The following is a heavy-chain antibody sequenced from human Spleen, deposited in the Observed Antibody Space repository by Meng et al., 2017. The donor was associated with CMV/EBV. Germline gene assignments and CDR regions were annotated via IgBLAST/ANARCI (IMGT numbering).Heavy chain of an antibody. J-gene: IGHJ4*02. V-gene: IGHV1-2*02. CDR2: INPNSGGT. Sequence: GESLKISCAASGFTFSSYAMSWVRQAPGEGLEWVGWINPNSGGTNYAQKFQGRVTMTRDTSISTAYMELSRLRSDDTAVYYCARVHAAGTFVGYYFDYWGQGTLVTVSS. D-gene: IGHD6-13*01. CDR1: GFTFSSYA. CDR3: ARVHAAGTFVGYYFDY.